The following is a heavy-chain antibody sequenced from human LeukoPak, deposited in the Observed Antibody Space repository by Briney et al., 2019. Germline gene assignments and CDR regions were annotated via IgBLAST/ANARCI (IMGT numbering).Heavy chain of an antibody. CDR3: ERDGPKENYYGSGSLIY. Sequence: PGGSLRLSCAASGFTFSDYYMNWIRQAPGKGLEWVSYISSSGGTISYADSVKGRFTISRDNAKNSLYLQINRLRAEDTAVYYCERDGPKENYYGSGSLIYWGQGTLVTVSS. CDR1: GFTFSDYY. J-gene: IGHJ4*02. CDR2: ISSSGGTI. V-gene: IGHV3-11*01. D-gene: IGHD3-10*01.